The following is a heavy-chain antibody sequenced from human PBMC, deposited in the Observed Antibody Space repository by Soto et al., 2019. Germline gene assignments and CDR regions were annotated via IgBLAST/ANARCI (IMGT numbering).Heavy chain of an antibody. V-gene: IGHV4-4*02. CDR1: GGSISSSNW. Sequence: QVQLQESGPGLVKPSGTLSLTCAVSGGSISSSNWWSWVRQPPGKGLEWIGEIYHSGSTNYNPSLKSRVPISVDKSKNQFSLKLSSVTAADTAVYYCARGEYTPMVRGYNWFDPWGQGTLVTVSS. J-gene: IGHJ5*02. CDR2: IYHSGST. D-gene: IGHD3-10*01. CDR3: ARGEYTPMVRGYNWFDP.